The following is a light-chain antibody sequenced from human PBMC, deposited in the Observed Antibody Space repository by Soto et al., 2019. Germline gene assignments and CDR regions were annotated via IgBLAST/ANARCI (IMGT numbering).Light chain of an antibody. V-gene: IGKV1-5*03. CDR3: QQYNSYSWT. CDR2: KAS. Sequence: DIQMTQSPSTLSGSLGDTVTITCGASQTISSWLAWYQQKPGKAPKLLIYKASTLKSGVPSRFSGSGSGTEFTLTISSLQPDDFATYYCQQYNSYSWTFGQGTKVDIK. CDR1: QTISSW. J-gene: IGKJ1*01.